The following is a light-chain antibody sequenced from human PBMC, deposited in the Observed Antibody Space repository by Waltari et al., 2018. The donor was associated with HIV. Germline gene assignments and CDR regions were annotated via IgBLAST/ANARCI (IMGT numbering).Light chain of an antibody. CDR2: GAS. CDR3: QQYNNWPPAT. CDR1: QNINFT. Sequence: ERIMTQSPATLSVSPGERATLSCRASQNINFTLAWYQQKPGQPPRHLMYGASTRATGIPGRLSGSGSGTEVTLTISSLQSEDFAVYYCQQYNNWPPATFGQGTKVEFK. J-gene: IGKJ1*01. V-gene: IGKV3-15*01.